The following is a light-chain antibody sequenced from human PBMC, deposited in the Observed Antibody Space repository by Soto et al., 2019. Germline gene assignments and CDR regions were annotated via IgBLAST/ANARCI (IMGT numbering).Light chain of an antibody. CDR1: QGLRDD. Sequence: DIQMTQSPSFLSPSIGDRVTITCRASQGLRDDLSWFQQKPGKAPERLIYPASFLQAGVPSRFSCSGSGTEFTLTIVSLQPEDFATYYWLQHSSYPFTFGPGTEVHVK. J-gene: IGKJ3*01. V-gene: IGKV1-17*01. CDR3: LQHSSYPFT. CDR2: PAS.